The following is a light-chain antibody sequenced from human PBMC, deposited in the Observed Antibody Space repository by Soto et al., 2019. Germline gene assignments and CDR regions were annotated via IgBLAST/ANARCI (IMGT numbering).Light chain of an antibody. J-gene: IGKJ4*01. V-gene: IGKV1-33*01. CDR1: QDINNY. Sequence: DIQLTQSPSSLSASVGDRVTITCQASQDINNYLNWYQQKPGKAPKLLIFDASSVETGVPSRFSGSGSGTHFTFTISSLEPEDRATYHCQQYEDLPLTFGGGTRVELK. CDR2: DAS. CDR3: QQYEDLPLT.